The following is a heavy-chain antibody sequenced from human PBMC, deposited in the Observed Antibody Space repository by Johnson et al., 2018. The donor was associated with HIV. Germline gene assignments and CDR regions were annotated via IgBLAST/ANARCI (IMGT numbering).Heavy chain of an antibody. D-gene: IGHD1-26*01. CDR1: GFTFSSYG. J-gene: IGHJ3*01. CDR3: AKEESGSFLAFDL. V-gene: IGHV3-30*02. CDR2: IRYDGSNK. Sequence: QVQLVESGGGVVQPGGSLRLSCAASGFTFSSYGMHWVRQAPGKALEWVAFIRYDGSNKYYADYVRGRFTISRDNSKNTLYLQMNSLRPEDTAVFYCAKEESGSFLAFDLWGQGTMVTVSS.